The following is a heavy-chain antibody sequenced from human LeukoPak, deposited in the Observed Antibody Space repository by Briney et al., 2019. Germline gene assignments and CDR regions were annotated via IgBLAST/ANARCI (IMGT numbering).Heavy chain of an antibody. CDR2: IYSGGST. J-gene: IGHJ5*02. CDR3: AKGLRSYYDSSGYYSNWFDP. D-gene: IGHD3-22*01. Sequence: GGSLRLSCAASGFTVSSNYMSWVRQAPGKGLEWVSVIYSGGSTYYADSVKGRFTISRDNSKNTLYLQMNSLRAEDTAVYYCAKGLRSYYDSSGYYSNWFDPWGQGTLVTVSS. CDR1: GFTVSSNY. V-gene: IGHV3-53*01.